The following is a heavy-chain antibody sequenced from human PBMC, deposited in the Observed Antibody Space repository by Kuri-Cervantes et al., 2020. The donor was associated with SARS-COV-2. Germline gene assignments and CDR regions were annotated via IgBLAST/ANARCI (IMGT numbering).Heavy chain of an antibody. D-gene: IGHD2-2*01. J-gene: IGHJ5*02. Sequence: SVKVSCKASGGTFSVYSFNWLRQAPGQGLEWMGRIIPVLGIANYAQKFQGRVTITADESTSTAYMELSSLRSEDTAVYYCARGVPAAKGGNWFDPWGQGTLVTVSS. CDR3: ARGVPAAKGGNWFDP. V-gene: IGHV1-69*02. CDR1: GGTFSVYS. CDR2: IIPVLGIA.